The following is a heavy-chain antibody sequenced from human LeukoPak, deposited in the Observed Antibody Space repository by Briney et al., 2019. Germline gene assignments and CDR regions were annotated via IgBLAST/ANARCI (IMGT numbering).Heavy chain of an antibody. CDR2: TSSDGSNK. D-gene: IGHD2-15*01. Sequence: PGRSLRLSCAASGFTFSSYAIHWVRQAPGKGLEGVALTSSDGSNKKYADSVKGRFTISRDNSKNTLYLQMNSLRTEDTAVYYCARASTGAAVNWFFDLWGRGTLVTVSS. CDR1: GFTFSSYA. CDR3: ARASTGAAVNWFFDL. V-gene: IGHV3-30*04. J-gene: IGHJ2*01.